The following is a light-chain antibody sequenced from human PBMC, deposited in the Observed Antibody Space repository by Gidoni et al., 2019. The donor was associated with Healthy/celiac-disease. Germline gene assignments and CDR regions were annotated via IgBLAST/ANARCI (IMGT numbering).Light chain of an antibody. CDR2: DAS. CDR1: QDISNY. J-gene: IGKJ3*01. CDR3: QQYDRGFT. Sequence: DIQMTQSPSSLSASVGDRVTITCQASQDISNYLNWYQQKPGKAPKLLIYDASNLETGVPSRFSGSGSGTDFTFTISSLQPEDIATYYCQQYDRGFTFXPXTKVDIK. V-gene: IGKV1-33*01.